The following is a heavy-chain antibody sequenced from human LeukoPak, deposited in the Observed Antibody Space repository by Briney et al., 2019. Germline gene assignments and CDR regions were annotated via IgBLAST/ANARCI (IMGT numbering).Heavy chain of an antibody. CDR1: GGSFSGHY. J-gene: IGHJ3*02. CDR3: ARSVDYYDSSGYGDAFDI. Sequence: SETLSLTCAVYGGSFSGHYWSWIRQPPGKGLEWIGEINHSRGTYYNPSLKSRVTMSVDTSKNQFSLKLSSVTAADTAVYYCARSVDYYDSSGYGDAFDIWGQGTMVTVSS. V-gene: IGHV4-34*01. D-gene: IGHD3-22*01. CDR2: INHSRGT.